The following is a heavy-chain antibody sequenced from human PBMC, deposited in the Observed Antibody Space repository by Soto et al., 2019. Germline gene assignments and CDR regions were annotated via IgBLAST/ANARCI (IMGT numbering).Heavy chain of an antibody. CDR3: ARGRASGSYYLLDY. V-gene: IGHV1-8*01. D-gene: IGHD3-10*01. CDR2: INPNSGNI. J-gene: IGHJ4*02. CDR1: GGTFTTYD. Sequence: ASVGVSCKACGGTFTTYDINWVRQATGHGLEWMGWINPNSGNIGHAQRFQGRVTMTRDTAIRTAYMEVSSLRSDDTAVYYCARGRASGSYYLLDYWGQGTWVTVSS.